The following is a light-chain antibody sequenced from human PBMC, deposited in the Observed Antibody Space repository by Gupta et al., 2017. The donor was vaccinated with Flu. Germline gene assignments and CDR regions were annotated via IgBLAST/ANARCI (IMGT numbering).Light chain of an antibody. CDR2: GAS. Sequence: ELVFTQSPGTLSLSPVERATLSCRASQSVSGSYLAWYQHKPGQAPRLLIYGASTRATGIPDRFSGSGSGTDFTLTISRLEPEDFGMYYCQQYCSSPLTFGGGTKVEIK. J-gene: IGKJ4*01. V-gene: IGKV3-20*01. CDR3: QQYCSSPLT. CDR1: QSVSGSY.